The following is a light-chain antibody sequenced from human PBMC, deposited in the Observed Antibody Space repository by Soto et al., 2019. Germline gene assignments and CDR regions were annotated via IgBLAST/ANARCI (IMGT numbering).Light chain of an antibody. CDR1: QNINNY. Sequence: EIVMTQSPATLSVSPGERATLSCRASQNINNYVAWYQQMPGQAPRLLIYGTSTKARFSGSGSGTDFTLTISSLQSEDFAVYFRQQYHNWPLTFGGGTKVEIK. J-gene: IGKJ4*01. V-gene: IGKV3-15*01. CDR3: QQYHNWPLT. CDR2: GTS.